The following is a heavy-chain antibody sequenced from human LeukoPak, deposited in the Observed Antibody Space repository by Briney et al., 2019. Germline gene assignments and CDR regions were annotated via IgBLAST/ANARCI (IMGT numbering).Heavy chain of an antibody. D-gene: IGHD3-22*01. CDR2: ISGSGGST. V-gene: IGHV3-23*01. J-gene: IGHJ4*02. Sequence: PGRSLKLSCAASGFTFSSYAMSWVRQAPGKGLEWVSAISGSGGSTYYADSVKGRFTISRDNSKNMLYLQMNSLRAEDTAVYYCAKAYYYDSSGYYFPSVYWGQGTLVTVSS. CDR1: GFTFSSYA. CDR3: AKAYYYDSSGYYFPSVY.